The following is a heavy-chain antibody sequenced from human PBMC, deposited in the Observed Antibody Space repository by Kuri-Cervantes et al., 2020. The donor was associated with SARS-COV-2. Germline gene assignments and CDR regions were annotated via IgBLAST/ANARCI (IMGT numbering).Heavy chain of an antibody. CDR3: ARWPPGSYRPHDAFDV. CDR1: GGSISGSGYY. V-gene: IGHV4-39*01. J-gene: IGHJ3*01. Sequence: SETLSLTCTVSGGSISGSGYYWAWIRRPPGKGLEWIGHIHYRKTTYYNPSLKSRATISVDTSKNQFSLKLNSVTAADTAVYSCARWPPGSYRPHDAFDVWGQGTMVTVSS. D-gene: IGHD1-26*01. CDR2: IHYRKTT.